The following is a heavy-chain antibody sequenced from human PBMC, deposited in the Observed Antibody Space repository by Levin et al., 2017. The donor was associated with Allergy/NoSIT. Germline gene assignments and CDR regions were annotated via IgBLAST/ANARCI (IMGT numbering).Heavy chain of an antibody. D-gene: IGHD5-24*01. CDR3: ARGMATPAIDY. V-gene: IGHV3-74*01. CDR1: GFTFSSYW. CDR2: INGGGSST. Sequence: GGSLRLSCAASGFTFSSYWMHWVRQAPGKGLMWVSRINGGGSSTIYADSVKGRFTISRDNAENTLYLQIDSLRAEDTALYYCARGMATPAIDYWGQGTLVTVSS. J-gene: IGHJ4*02.